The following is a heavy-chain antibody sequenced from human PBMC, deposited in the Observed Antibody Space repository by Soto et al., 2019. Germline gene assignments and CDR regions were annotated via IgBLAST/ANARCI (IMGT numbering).Heavy chain of an antibody. V-gene: IGHV4-4*07. CDR2: IYISGNT. CDR1: GGSVSSHY. CDR3: ARELKPYNSGWYFTLS. Sequence: SETLSLTCSVSGGSVSSHYWSWVRQPAGKGLEWIGRIYISGNTKYNPSFKSRVTMSVDTSKNQVSLRLSSVTAADTAVYYCARELKPYNSGWYFTLSWSQGTQVTVPS. D-gene: IGHD6-19*01. J-gene: IGHJ5*02.